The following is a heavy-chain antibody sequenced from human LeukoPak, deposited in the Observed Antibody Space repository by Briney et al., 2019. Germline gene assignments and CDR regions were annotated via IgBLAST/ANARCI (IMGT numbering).Heavy chain of an antibody. V-gene: IGHV3-30*04. Sequence: GSLRLSCAASGFTFNTYAVHWFRQPPGKGLEWVAVISYDGSNKYYADSVKGRFTISRDNSKNTLYLQMNSLRAEDTAVYYCANIPTAPDYYDSSGLDWGQGTLVTVSS. J-gene: IGHJ4*02. CDR2: ISYDGSNK. D-gene: IGHD3-22*01. CDR1: GFTFNTYA. CDR3: ANIPTAPDYYDSSGLD.